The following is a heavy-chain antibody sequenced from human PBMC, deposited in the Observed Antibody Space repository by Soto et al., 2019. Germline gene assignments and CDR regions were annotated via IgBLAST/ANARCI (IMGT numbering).Heavy chain of an antibody. CDR3: ARDLLNTALDY. D-gene: IGHD5-18*01. Sequence: PGGSLRLSCAASGFTFRSYGMHWVRQAPGKGLEWVAYISDDGSQKYYADSVKGRFTISRDDSKNTLYMQMNSLRAEDTAVYYCARDLLNTALDYWGQGTLVTVSS. J-gene: IGHJ4*02. V-gene: IGHV3-30*03. CDR2: ISDDGSQK. CDR1: GFTFRSYG.